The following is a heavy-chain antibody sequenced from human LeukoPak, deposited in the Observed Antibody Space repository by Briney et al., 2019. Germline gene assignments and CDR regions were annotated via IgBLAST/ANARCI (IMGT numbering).Heavy chain of an antibody. J-gene: IGHJ6*02. D-gene: IGHD3-22*01. CDR1: GYAFTSYD. CDR2: MNPNSGNT. Sequence: ASVKVSCKASGYAFTSYDINWVRQATGQGLEWMGWMNPNSGNTGYAQKFQGRVIMTRNTSISTAYMELSSLRSEDTAVYYCARVTSYYDGGYYYGMDVWGQGTTVTVSS. V-gene: IGHV1-8*01. CDR3: ARVTSYYDGGYYYGMDV.